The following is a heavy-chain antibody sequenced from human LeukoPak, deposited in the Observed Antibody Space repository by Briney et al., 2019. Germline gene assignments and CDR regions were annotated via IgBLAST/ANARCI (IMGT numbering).Heavy chain of an antibody. Sequence: PGRSLRLSCAASGFTFSSYAMHWVRQAPGKGLEWVAVIPYDGSNKYYADSVKGRFTISRDNSKNTLYLQMNSLRAEDTAVYYCARDSGIAVARNDAFDIWGQGTMVTVSS. D-gene: IGHD6-19*01. CDR2: IPYDGSNK. J-gene: IGHJ3*02. CDR3: ARDSGIAVARNDAFDI. CDR1: GFTFSSYA. V-gene: IGHV3-30-3*01.